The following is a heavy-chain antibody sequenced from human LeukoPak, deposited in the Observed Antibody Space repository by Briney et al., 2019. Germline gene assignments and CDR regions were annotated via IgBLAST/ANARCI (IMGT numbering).Heavy chain of an antibody. J-gene: IGHJ2*01. CDR1: GFTFSSYW. Sequence: PGGSLRLSCAASGFTFSSYWMSWVRQAPGKGLEWVANIKQDGSEKYYVDSVKGRFTISRDNAKNSLYLQMNSLRAEDTAVYYCARDLVDFWSGYLLYWYFDLWGRGTLVTVSS. CDR2: IKQDGSEK. CDR3: ARDLVDFWSGYLLYWYFDL. V-gene: IGHV3-7*01. D-gene: IGHD3-3*01.